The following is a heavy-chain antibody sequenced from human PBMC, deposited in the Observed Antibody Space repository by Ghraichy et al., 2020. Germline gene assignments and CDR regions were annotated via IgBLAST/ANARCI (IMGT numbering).Heavy chain of an antibody. CDR1: GGSISSYY. V-gene: IGHV4-59*01. CDR3: ARDETRYGGGFDP. CDR2: IYYSGST. J-gene: IGHJ5*02. D-gene: IGHD3-9*01. Sequence: SCTVSGGSISSYYWSWIRQPPGKGLEWIGYIYYSGSTNYNPSLKSRVTISVDTSKNQFSLKLSSVTAADTAVYYCARDETRYGGGFDPWGQGTLVTVSS.